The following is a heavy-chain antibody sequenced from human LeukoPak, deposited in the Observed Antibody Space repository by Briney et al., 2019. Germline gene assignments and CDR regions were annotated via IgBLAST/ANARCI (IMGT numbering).Heavy chain of an antibody. J-gene: IGHJ5*02. V-gene: IGHV4-59*08. CDR1: GGSISNDY. CDR3: ARRVTMVRGVSTAMFDP. D-gene: IGHD3-10*01. Sequence: PSETLSLTCTVSGGSISNDYWSWIRQPPGKGLEWIGYIYYSGSTNYNPSLKSRVTISVDTSKNQFSLKLSSVTAADTAVYYCARRVTMVRGVSTAMFDPWGQGTLVTVSS. CDR2: IYYSGST.